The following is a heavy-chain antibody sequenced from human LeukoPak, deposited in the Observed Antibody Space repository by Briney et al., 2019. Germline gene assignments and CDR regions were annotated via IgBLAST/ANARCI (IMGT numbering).Heavy chain of an antibody. Sequence: GGSLRLSCAASGFTFSSYAMHWVRQAPGKGLEWVAVISYDGSNKYYADSVKGRFTISRDNSKNTLYLQMNSLRAEDTAVYYCARARMDSSSSSFDIWGQGTMVTVSS. CDR1: GFTFSSYA. V-gene: IGHV3-30-3*01. CDR3: ARARMDSSSSSFDI. J-gene: IGHJ3*02. D-gene: IGHD6-6*01. CDR2: ISYDGSNK.